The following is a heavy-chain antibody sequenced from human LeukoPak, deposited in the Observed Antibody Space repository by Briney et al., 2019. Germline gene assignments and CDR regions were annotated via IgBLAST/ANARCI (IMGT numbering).Heavy chain of an antibody. CDR2: IRYDGTNK. J-gene: IGHJ5*02. V-gene: IGHV3-33*01. CDR3: ARVKVEMATIGWLDP. CDR1: GFTFSNYG. Sequence: PGRSQRLSCAASGFTFSNYGMHWVRQAPGKGLEWVAVIRYDGTNKYYADSVRGRFTISRDNSKNTLYLQMNSLRADDTAVYYCARVKVEMATIGWLDPWGQGTLVTVSS. D-gene: IGHD5-24*01.